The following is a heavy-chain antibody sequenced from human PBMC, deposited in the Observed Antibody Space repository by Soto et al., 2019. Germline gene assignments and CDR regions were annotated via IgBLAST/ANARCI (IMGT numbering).Heavy chain of an antibody. CDR1: GFTFRTYA. Sequence: QEQLVESGGGVVQPGRSLRLSCAASGFTFRTYATHWVRQAPGKGLEWVAVISSDGRKEFYVDSVKGRFTISRDNSKNTLYLHMNSPRTDDTAIYYCARDNGGYWGQGTLVTVSS. J-gene: IGHJ4*02. CDR2: ISSDGRKE. D-gene: IGHD2-8*01. CDR3: ARDNGGY. V-gene: IGHV3-30*04.